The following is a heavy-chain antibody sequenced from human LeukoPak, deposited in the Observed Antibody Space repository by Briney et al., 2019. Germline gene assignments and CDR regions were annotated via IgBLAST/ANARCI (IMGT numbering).Heavy chain of an antibody. J-gene: IGHJ3*02. Sequence: GGSLRLSCAASGFTFGSYWMHWVRQAPGKGLVWVSRIHSDGSSTSYADSVKGRFTISRDNAKNTLYLQMNSLRAEDTAVYYCAKARYSGYAFDAFDMWGQGTMVSVSS. CDR3: AKARYSGYAFDAFDM. CDR1: GFTFGSYW. V-gene: IGHV3-74*01. D-gene: IGHD5-12*01. CDR2: IHSDGSST.